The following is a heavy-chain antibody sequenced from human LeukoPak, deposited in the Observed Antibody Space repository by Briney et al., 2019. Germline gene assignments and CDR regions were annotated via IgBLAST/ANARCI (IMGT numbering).Heavy chain of an antibody. D-gene: IGHD3-22*01. Sequence: PSETLSLTCAVSGGSFSGYYWSWIRQPPGKGLEWIGEINHSGSTNYNPSLKSRVTISVDTSKNQFSLKLSSVTAADTAVYYCARGGRGYYFYYWGQGTLVTVSS. CDR2: INHSGST. V-gene: IGHV4-34*01. CDR1: GGSFSGYY. J-gene: IGHJ4*02. CDR3: ARGGRGYYFYY.